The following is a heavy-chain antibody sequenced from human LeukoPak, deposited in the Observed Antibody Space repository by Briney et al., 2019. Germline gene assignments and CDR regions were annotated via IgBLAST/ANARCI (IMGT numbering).Heavy chain of an antibody. D-gene: IGHD3-3*01. Sequence: GGSLRLSCAASGFTFSNYWMHCVRQAPGKGLEWVDNIKQDGSEKYYVGSVKGRFSISRDNARNSVYLQMTSLRAEDTAVYYCARALSAWGQGTLVTVSS. CDR1: GFTFSNYW. V-gene: IGHV3-7*03. CDR3: ARALSA. J-gene: IGHJ4*02. CDR2: IKQDGSEK.